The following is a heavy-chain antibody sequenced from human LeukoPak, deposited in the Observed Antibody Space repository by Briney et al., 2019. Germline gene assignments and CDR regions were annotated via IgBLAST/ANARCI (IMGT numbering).Heavy chain of an antibody. CDR3: AKAERPYGSGSYPN. V-gene: IGHV3-30*18. Sequence: GGSLRLSCAASRFTLSSYVMHWVRQAPGKGLEWVALISFDGSYKYYADSVKGRFTISRDNSENTLYLQMNSLRAEDTAVYYCAKAERPYGSGSYPNWGQGTMVTVSS. CDR1: RFTLSSYV. D-gene: IGHD3-10*01. CDR2: ISFDGSYK. J-gene: IGHJ3*01.